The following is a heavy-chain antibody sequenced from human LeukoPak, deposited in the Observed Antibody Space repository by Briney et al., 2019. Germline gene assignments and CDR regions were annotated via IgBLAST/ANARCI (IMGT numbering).Heavy chain of an antibody. CDR3: ARSGGGYSSGWFY. D-gene: IGHD6-19*01. CDR2: ISYDGSNK. Sequence: GGSLRLSCAASGFTFSSYGMHWVRQAPGKGLEWVAVISYDGSNKYYADSVKGRFTISRDNSKNTLYLQMNSLRPEDTAVYYCARSGGGYSSGWFYWGQGTLVTVSS. CDR1: GFTFSSYG. J-gene: IGHJ4*02. V-gene: IGHV3-30*03.